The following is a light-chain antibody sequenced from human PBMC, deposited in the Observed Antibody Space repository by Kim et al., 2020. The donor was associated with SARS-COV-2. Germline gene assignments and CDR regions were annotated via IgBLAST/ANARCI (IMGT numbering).Light chain of an antibody. V-gene: IGLV3-1*01. J-gene: IGLJ2*01. CDR3: QAWDSSTVV. Sequence: VSPGQTASITCSGDKWGDKYACCYQQKPGQSPVLVIYQDSKRPSGIPERFSGSNSGNTATLTISGTQAMDEADYYCQAWDSSTVVFGGGTQLTVL. CDR2: QDS. CDR1: KWGDKY.